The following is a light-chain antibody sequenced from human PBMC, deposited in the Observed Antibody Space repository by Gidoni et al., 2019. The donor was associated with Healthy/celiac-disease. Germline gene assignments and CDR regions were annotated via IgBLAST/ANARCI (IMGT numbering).Light chain of an antibody. CDR1: QSIGSH. V-gene: IGKV1-39*01. J-gene: IGKJ3*01. Sequence: DIPMTPSPSSLSASVGDRVTITCRASQSIGSHLNWYQQKPGEAPKFLIYDASTLQSGVPLRFSGSGSGTDFTLTISSLQPEDFATYFCQQSHRSPLTFGPGTKVDTK. CDR3: QQSHRSPLT. CDR2: DAS.